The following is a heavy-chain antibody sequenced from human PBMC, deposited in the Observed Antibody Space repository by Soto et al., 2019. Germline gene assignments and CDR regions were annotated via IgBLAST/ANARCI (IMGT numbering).Heavy chain of an antibody. CDR1: GGTFSSYA. CDR2: IIPIFGTA. J-gene: IGHJ4*02. V-gene: IGHV1-69*01. D-gene: IGHD6-19*01. CDR3: ARDLTAVAGLGPFDY. Sequence: QVQLVQSGSEVKKPGSSVKVSCKASGGTFSSYAISWVRQAPGQGLEWMGGIIPIFGTANYAQKFQGRVTITADESTSTAYMELSSLRSEDTAVYYCARDLTAVAGLGPFDYWGQGTLVTVSS.